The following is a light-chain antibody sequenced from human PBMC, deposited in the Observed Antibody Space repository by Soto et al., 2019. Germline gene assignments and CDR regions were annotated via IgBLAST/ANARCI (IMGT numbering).Light chain of an antibody. V-gene: IGKV1-9*01. Sequence: IQLTQSPSSLSASVGDRVTITCRASQGISSYLAWYQQKPGKAPKLLIYAASTLQSGVPSRFRGSGSGTDFTLTISSLQHEDFATYYCKQLNSYPLYTFGQGTKLEIK. CDR3: KQLNSYPLYT. CDR2: AAS. J-gene: IGKJ2*01. CDR1: QGISSY.